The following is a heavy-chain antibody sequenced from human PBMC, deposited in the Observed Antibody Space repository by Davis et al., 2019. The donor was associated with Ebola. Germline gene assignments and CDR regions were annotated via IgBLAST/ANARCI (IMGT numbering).Heavy chain of an antibody. D-gene: IGHD2-21*01. CDR1: GFTFSSYS. J-gene: IGHJ4*02. Sequence: GESLKISCAASGFTFSSYSMNWVRQAPGKGLEWVSSISSSSSYIYYADSVKGRFTISRDNAKNSLYLQMNSLRAEDTAVYYCARGKEYCGGDCYFFDYWGQGTLVTVSS. CDR3: ARGKEYCGGDCYFFDY. V-gene: IGHV3-21*01. CDR2: ISSSSSYI.